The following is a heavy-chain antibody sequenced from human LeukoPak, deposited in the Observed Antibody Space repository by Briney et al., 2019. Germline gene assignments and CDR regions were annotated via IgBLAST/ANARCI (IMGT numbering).Heavy chain of an antibody. Sequence: SETLSPTRTLAGGSISSSSYYCGWIRQPPGKGLEWIGSIYYSGSTYYNPSLKSRVTISVDTSKNQFSLKPSPVTAADTAVYYCARESGSYYGYWGQGTLVTVSS. CDR2: IYYSGST. V-gene: IGHV4-39*07. CDR3: ARESGSYYGY. CDR1: GGSISSSSYY. D-gene: IGHD1-26*01. J-gene: IGHJ4*02.